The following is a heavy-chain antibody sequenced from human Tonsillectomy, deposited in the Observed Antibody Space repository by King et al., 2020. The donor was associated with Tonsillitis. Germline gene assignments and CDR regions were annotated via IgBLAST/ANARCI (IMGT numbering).Heavy chain of an antibody. D-gene: IGHD3/OR15-3a*01. V-gene: IGHV4-30-2*01. CDR2: IFHSGST. CDR1: GGSLRSGGYS. Sequence: QLQESASRLVKPSQTLSLTCAVSGGSLRSGGYSWCWIRQPPGKGLEYIGYIFHSGSTNYNPSLKGRVTISADRSKNKSSLTLSSVTAADTAVYYCARVGLLFGFDPWGQGTLVTVSS. CDR3: ARVGLLFGFDP. J-gene: IGHJ5*02.